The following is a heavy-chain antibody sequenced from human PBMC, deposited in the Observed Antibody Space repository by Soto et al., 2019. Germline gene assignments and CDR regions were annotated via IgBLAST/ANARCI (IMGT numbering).Heavy chain of an antibody. CDR2: IRSKAYGGTT. Sequence: GGSLRLSCTASGFTFGDYAMSWFRQAPGKGLEWVGFIRSKAYGGTTEYAASVKCRFTISRDDSKSIAYLQMNSLKTEDTAVYYCTRGAYCSGGSCYSGNWFDPWGQGTLVTVSS. D-gene: IGHD2-15*01. V-gene: IGHV3-49*03. CDR3: TRGAYCSGGSCYSGNWFDP. J-gene: IGHJ5*02. CDR1: GFTFGDYA.